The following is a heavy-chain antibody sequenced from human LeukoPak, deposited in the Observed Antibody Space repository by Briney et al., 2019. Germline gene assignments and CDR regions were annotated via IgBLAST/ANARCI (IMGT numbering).Heavy chain of an antibody. CDR3: AAETLYSGSYYY. CDR1: GYTFTGYY. CDR2: INPNSGGT. V-gene: IGHV1-2*02. Sequence: ASVKVSCKASGYTFTGYYMHWVRQAPGQGLEWMGWINPNSGGTNYAQKFQERVTITRDMSTSTAYMELSSLRSEDTAVYYCAAETLYSGSYYYWGQGTLVTVSS. J-gene: IGHJ4*02. D-gene: IGHD1-26*01.